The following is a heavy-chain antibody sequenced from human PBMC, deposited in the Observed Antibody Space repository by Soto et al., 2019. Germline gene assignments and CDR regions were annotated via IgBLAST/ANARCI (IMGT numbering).Heavy chain of an antibody. D-gene: IGHD1-26*01. CDR3: ARSKPNVGGMDV. J-gene: IGHJ6*02. CDR1: GFTFSSYS. Sequence: GGSLRLSCAASGFTFSSYSMNWVRQAPGKGLEWVSYISSSSSAIYYADSVKGRFTTSRDNANNSLYLQMNSLRDEDTAVYYCARSKPNVGGMDVWGQGTTVTVSS. V-gene: IGHV3-48*02. CDR2: ISSSSSAI.